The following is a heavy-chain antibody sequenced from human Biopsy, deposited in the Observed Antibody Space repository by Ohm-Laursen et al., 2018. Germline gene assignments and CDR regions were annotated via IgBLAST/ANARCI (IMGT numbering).Heavy chain of an antibody. V-gene: IGHV3-53*01. Sequence: SLRLSCAASGFTVSNKYMSWVRQAPGKGLEWVSVIYTGGTTHYADSVRGRFTISRDNSKNTLYLQMNSLRAEDTAVYYCAKDHCSGGTCYSDGPVFDFWGQGTLVTVSS. CDR3: AKDHCSGGTCYSDGPVFDF. CDR1: GFTVSNKY. CDR2: IYTGGTT. J-gene: IGHJ4*02. D-gene: IGHD2-15*01.